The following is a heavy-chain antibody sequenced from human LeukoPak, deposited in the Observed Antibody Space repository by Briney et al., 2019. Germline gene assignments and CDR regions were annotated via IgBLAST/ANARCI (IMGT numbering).Heavy chain of an antibody. CDR1: GFTFDTFA. CDR2: IGNTET. D-gene: IGHD7-27*01. Sequence: GESLRLSCVASGFTFDTFAMSWVRQAPGKGLEWVSGIGNTETYYSDSVKGRFTISRDNSKSTIYLHMSNLRAEDTALYYCARDVQAFNSNWDYFEYWGQGTPVTVSS. J-gene: IGHJ4*02. CDR3: ARDVQAFNSNWDYFEY. V-gene: IGHV3-23*01.